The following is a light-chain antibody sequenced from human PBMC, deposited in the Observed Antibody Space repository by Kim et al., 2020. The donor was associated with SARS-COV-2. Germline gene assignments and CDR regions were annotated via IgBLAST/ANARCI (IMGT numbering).Light chain of an antibody. Sequence: DIQMTQSPSSLSASVGDRVTITCRVSQSINIWLAWYQQKPGKAPNLLIYDASNLETGVPSRFSGSGSGTQFTLTISSLQPDDFATYYCQEYKSDSWTFGQGTKVDIK. V-gene: IGKV1-5*01. J-gene: IGKJ1*01. CDR3: QEYKSDSWT. CDR2: DAS. CDR1: QSINIW.